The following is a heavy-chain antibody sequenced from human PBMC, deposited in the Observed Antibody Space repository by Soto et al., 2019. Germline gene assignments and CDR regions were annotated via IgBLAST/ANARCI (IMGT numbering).Heavy chain of an antibody. CDR3: ARDTRDLRFLEWSYYFYY. CDR2: ISYDGSNK. Sequence: QVQLVESGGGVVQPGRSLRLSCAPSGFTFSNYAMHWVRQAPGKGLEWVAVISYDGSNKYYADSVKGRFTISRDNSKNTLYLKMNSLRAEDTAVYYCARDTRDLRFLEWSYYFYYWGQGPLVTVSS. J-gene: IGHJ4*02. V-gene: IGHV3-30-3*01. D-gene: IGHD3-3*01. CDR1: GFTFSNYA.